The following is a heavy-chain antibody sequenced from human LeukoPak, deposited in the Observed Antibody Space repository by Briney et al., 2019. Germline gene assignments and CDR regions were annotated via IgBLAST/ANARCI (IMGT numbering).Heavy chain of an antibody. J-gene: IGHJ4*02. CDR2: IDSDGSTT. V-gene: IGHV3-74*01. Sequence: GGSLRLSCAASGFTFSTYWMHWVRQAPGKGLVWVSRIDSDGSTTSYADSVKGRFTISRDNAKNTLYLQMNSLRAEDTAVYYCARTNEGGYFAYWGQGALVTVSS. CDR1: GFTFSTYW. D-gene: IGHD2-8*01. CDR3: ARTNEGGYFAY.